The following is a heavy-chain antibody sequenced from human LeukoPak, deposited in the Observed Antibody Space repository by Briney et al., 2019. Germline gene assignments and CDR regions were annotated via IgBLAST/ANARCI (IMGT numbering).Heavy chain of an antibody. CDR2: ISYDGSNK. V-gene: IGHV3-30-3*01. D-gene: IGHD3-22*01. J-gene: IGHJ4*02. Sequence: HPGGSLRLSCAASGFTFSTYAMHWVRQAPGEGLEWVAIISYDGSNKYYADSVKGRFTISRDNSKNTLYLQMNSLRAEDTAVYYCARATFDSRGYYGFEDCWGQGTLVTVSS. CDR1: GFTFSTYA. CDR3: ARATFDSRGYYGFEDC.